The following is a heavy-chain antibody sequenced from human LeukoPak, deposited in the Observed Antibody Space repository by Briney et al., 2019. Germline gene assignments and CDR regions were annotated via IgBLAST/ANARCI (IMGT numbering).Heavy chain of an antibody. CDR1: GYTFTGYY. V-gene: IGHV1-69*02. J-gene: IGHJ3*02. D-gene: IGHD6-13*01. CDR2: IIPILGIA. Sequence: SVKVSCKASGYTFTGYYMHWVRQAPGQGLEWMGRIIPILGIANYAQKFQGRVTITADKSTSTAYMELSSLRSEDTAVYYCATYSSSWYGPGDAFDIWGQGTMVTVSS. CDR3: ATYSSSWYGPGDAFDI.